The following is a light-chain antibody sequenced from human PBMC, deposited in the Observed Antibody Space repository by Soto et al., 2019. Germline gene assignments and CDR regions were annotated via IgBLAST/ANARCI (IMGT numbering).Light chain of an antibody. Sequence: IVLTQSPATLSVSPGERVTLSCRASENVGTNLARYQQRPGQPPRLLIYGSSTRATGISAPFSGSGSRTEFTLTISSLQSEESAVYYCQQYNNWGLSFGGGTRVEIK. CDR2: GSS. J-gene: IGKJ4*01. CDR1: ENVGTN. V-gene: IGKV3D-15*01. CDR3: QQYNNWGLS.